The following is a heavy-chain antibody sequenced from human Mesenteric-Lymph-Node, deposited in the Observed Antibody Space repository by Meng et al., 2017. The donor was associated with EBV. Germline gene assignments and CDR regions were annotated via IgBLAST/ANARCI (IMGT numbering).Heavy chain of an antibody. CDR3: AGVGSTISTDWFDT. Sequence: VQLQQSVPGPVKPSQTLSLTFAISGDSVSNINGGWNWIRQSPSRGLEWLGRTYHRSKWYNDYAVSVKGRITINPDTTKNQVSLQLNSVTPEDTAVYYCAGVGSTISTDWFDTWGQGTLVTVSS. D-gene: IGHD3-9*01. CDR1: GDSVSNINGG. V-gene: IGHV6-1*01. J-gene: IGHJ5*02. CDR2: TYHRSKWYN.